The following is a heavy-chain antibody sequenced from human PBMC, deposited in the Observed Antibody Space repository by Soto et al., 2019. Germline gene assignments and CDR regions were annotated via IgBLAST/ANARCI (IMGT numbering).Heavy chain of an antibody. CDR3: ARDGARDRGDKGFDY. CDR1: GFTFSSYT. J-gene: IGHJ4*02. CDR2: ITSTSTYI. V-gene: IGHV3-21*01. D-gene: IGHD2-21*02. Sequence: GGSLRLYCAASGFTFSSYTMHWVRQAPGKGLEWVSSITSTSTYIYYTDSLKGRFTISRDNAQNSLYLQMNNLGPGDTAVYYCARDGARDRGDKGFDYWGQGTVVTVSS.